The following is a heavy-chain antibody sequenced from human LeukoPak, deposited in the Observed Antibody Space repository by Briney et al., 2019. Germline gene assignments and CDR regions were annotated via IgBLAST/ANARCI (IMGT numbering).Heavy chain of an antibody. D-gene: IGHD5-18*01. V-gene: IGHV4-59*01. CDR2: IYYSGST. Sequence: PSETLSLTCTVSGGSISFYYCSWLRQPPGKGLEWIGYIYYSGSTNYNPSLKSRVTISVDTSKNQFSLKLNSVTAADTAVYYCARDNSYGYDYWGQGTLVTVSS. CDR3: ARDNSYGYDY. CDR1: GGSISFYY. J-gene: IGHJ4*02.